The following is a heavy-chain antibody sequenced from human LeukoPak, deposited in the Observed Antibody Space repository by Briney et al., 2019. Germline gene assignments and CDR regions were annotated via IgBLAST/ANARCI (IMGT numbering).Heavy chain of an antibody. CDR3: ARVSLKWFRGAFDI. CDR2: ISAYNGNT. D-gene: IGHD3-22*01. J-gene: IGHJ3*02. Sequence: ASVKVSCKASGYTFTSYGISWVRQAPGQGLEWMGWISAYNGNTNYAQELQGRVTMTTDTSTSTAYMELRSLRSDDTAVYYCARVSLKWFRGAFDIWGQGTMVTVSS. V-gene: IGHV1-18*01. CDR1: GYTFTSYG.